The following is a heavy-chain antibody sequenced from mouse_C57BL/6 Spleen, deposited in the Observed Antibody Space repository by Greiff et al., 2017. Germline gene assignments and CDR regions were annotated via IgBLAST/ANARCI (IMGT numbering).Heavy chain of an antibody. CDR3: AREYYGSSYFDY. D-gene: IGHD1-1*01. CDR2: IDPSDSYT. J-gene: IGHJ2*01. Sequence: QVQLKQPGAELVKPGASVKLSCKASGYTFTSYWMQWVKQRPGQGLEWIGEIDPSDSYTNYNQKFKGKATLTVDTSSSTAYMQLSSLTSEDSAVYYCAREYYGSSYFDYWGQGTTLTVSS. CDR1: GYTFTSYW. V-gene: IGHV1-50*01.